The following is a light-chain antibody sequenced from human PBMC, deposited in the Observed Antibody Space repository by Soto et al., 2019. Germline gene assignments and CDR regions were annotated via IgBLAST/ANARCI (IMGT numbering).Light chain of an antibody. CDR3: AVRDDSLSGHWV. V-gene: IGLV1-47*01. J-gene: IGLJ3*02. CDR2: RSD. Sequence: QSVLTQPPSASGTPGQRVTISCSGSSSNIGSIYVSWYQHLPGAAPKLIIYRSDQRPSGVPDRFSGSKSGTSASLAISGLRSEDEADYFCAVRDDSLSGHWVFGGGTKVTVL. CDR1: SSNIGSIY.